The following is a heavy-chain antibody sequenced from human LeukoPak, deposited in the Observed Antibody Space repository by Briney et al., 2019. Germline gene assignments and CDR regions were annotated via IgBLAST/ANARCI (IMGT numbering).Heavy chain of an antibody. Sequence: SETLSLTCTVSGGSISSYYWSWIRQPPGKGLEWIGYIYYSGSTNYNPSLKSRVTISVDTSKNQFSLKLSSVTAADTAVYYCARDRSGVTPYYFDYWAWEPWSPSPQ. D-gene: IGHD4-23*01. CDR1: GGSISSYY. CDR3: ARDRSGVTPYYFDY. CDR2: IYYSGST. J-gene: IGHJ4*02. V-gene: IGHV4-59*01.